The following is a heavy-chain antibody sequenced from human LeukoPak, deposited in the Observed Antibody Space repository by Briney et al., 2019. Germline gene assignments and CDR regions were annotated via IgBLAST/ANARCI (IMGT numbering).Heavy chain of an antibody. J-gene: IGHJ4*02. CDR3: AKVVVPGTHYFDY. CDR2: ISFDGSNQ. CDR1: GFTFSAYG. D-gene: IGHD6-19*01. Sequence: PGGSLRLSCAASGFTFSAYGMHWVRQAPGKRLEWVAVISFDGSNQFYADSVKGRFTISRDNSKNTLFLHMSSLRPEDTAVYYCAKVVVPGTHYFDYWGQGTLVTVSS. V-gene: IGHV3-30*18.